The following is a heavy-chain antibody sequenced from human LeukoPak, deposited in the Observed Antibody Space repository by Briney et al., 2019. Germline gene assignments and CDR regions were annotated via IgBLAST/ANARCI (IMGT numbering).Heavy chain of an antibody. D-gene: IGHD3-10*01. J-gene: IGHJ3*02. CDR2: IKQNGNEK. Sequence: PGGSLRLSCAASGFTFSDYWMSWVRQAPGKGLEWVANIKQNGNEKYYVDSVKGRFTSSRDNAKNSLYLQMNSLRAEDTAVYYCARGDFYGSGTSFIDAFDIWGQGTLVIVSS. CDR3: ARGDFYGSGTSFIDAFDI. CDR1: GFTFSDYW. V-gene: IGHV3-7*01.